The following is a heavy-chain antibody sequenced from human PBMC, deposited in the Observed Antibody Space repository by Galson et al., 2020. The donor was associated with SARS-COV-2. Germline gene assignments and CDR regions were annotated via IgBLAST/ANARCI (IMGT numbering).Heavy chain of an antibody. CDR3: AKDAAGYNAYYFDY. D-gene: IGHD5-12*01. CDR2: IWSDGSRK. Sequence: QLGASLKISCAASGFTFRNSGMHWVRQAPGKGLEWVAVIWSDGSRKYYADSVKGRFAVSRDNFNGVMYLQMNSLRVEDTAVYYCAKDAAGYNAYYFDYWGQGVLVTV. J-gene: IGHJ4*02. CDR1: GFTFRNSG. V-gene: IGHV3-33*06.